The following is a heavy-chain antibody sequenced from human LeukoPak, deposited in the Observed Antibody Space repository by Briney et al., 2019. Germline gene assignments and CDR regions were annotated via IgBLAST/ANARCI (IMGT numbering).Heavy chain of an antibody. CDR1: GGSISSYY. Sequence: SETLSLTCTVSGGSISSYYWSWIRQPPGKGLEWIGYIYYSGSTNYNPSLKSRVTISVDTSKNQFSLKVSSVTAADTAVYYCARLDYSNYYYYYGMDVWGRGTTVTVSS. V-gene: IGHV4-59*08. J-gene: IGHJ6*02. D-gene: IGHD4-11*01. CDR3: ARLDYSNYYYYYGMDV. CDR2: IYYSGST.